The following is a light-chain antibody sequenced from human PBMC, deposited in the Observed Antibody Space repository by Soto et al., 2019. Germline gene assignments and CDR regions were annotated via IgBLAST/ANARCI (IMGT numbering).Light chain of an antibody. V-gene: IGKV3-15*01. CDR1: QRVSDN. CDR3: RQYNNWPYT. CDR2: GAS. Sequence: EIVMTQSPATLSVSPGERATLSCRASQRVSDNFAWYRQKPGQAPTLLIYGASTRATGIPARFSGSGPGTEFTLTISSLQSEDFAVYYCRQYNNWPYTFGQGTKLEIK. J-gene: IGKJ2*01.